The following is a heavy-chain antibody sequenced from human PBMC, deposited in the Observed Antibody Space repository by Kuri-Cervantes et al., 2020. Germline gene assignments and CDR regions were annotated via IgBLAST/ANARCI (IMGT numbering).Heavy chain of an antibody. Sequence: SETLSLTCAVYGGSFSGYYWGWIRQPPGKGLEWIGSIYYSGSTYYNPSLKSRVTMSVDTSKNQFSLKLSSVTAADTAVYYCARGLTGRMIVVVEAATGDAFDIWGQGTMVTVSS. CDR2: IYYSGST. V-gene: IGHV4-34*01. J-gene: IGHJ3*02. CDR1: GGSFSGYY. D-gene: IGHD2-15*01. CDR3: ARGLTGRMIVVVEAATGDAFDI.